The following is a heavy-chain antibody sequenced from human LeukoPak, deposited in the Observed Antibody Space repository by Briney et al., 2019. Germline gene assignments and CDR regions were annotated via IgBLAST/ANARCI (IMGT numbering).Heavy chain of an antibody. J-gene: IGHJ3*02. CDR3: ARAATSYDYVWGRYWSLDI. Sequence: GASVKVSCKASGGTFSRYAISWVRQAPGQGLEWMGGIIPIVGTANYAQKFQGTVTITADESTSTAYMELSSLRSEDTAVYFCARAATSYDYVWGRYWSLDIWGQGTSVTVSS. CDR2: IIPIVGTA. CDR1: GGTFSRYA. D-gene: IGHD3-16*01. V-gene: IGHV1-69*13.